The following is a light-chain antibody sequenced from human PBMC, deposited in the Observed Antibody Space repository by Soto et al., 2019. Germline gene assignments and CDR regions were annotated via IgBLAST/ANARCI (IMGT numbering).Light chain of an antibody. CDR1: SSDVGGYNF. Sequence: QSVRTEPASVSGSPGQSITISCTGTSSDVGGYNFVSWYQQHPGKAPKLMIYDVSNRPSGVSNRFSGSKSGNTASLTISGLQAEDEADYYCSSYTSTGTLVVFGGGTKVTVL. J-gene: IGLJ2*01. CDR2: DVS. V-gene: IGLV2-14*01. CDR3: SSYTSTGTLVV.